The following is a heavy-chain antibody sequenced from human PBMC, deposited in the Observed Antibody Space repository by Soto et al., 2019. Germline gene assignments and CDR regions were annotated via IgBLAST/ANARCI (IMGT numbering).Heavy chain of an antibody. J-gene: IGHJ5*02. D-gene: IGHD2-2*01. Sequence: ASVKVSCKASGYTFTSYDINWVRQATGQGLEWMGWMNPNSGNTGYAQKFQGRVTMTRNTSISTAYMELSSLRSEDTAVYYCARFVSDCSSTRCNWFDPWGQGTLVTVSS. V-gene: IGHV1-8*01. CDR2: MNPNSGNT. CDR1: GYTFTSYD. CDR3: ARFVSDCSSTRCNWFDP.